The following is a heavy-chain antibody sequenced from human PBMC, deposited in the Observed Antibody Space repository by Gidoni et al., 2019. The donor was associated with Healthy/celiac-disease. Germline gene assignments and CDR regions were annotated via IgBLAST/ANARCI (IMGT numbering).Heavy chain of an antibody. D-gene: IGHD3-3*01. CDR1: GGSISSSSYY. CDR2: IYYSGST. Sequence: QLQLQESGPGLVKPSETLSLTCTVSGGSISSSSYYWGWIRQPPGKGLEWIGSIYYSGSTYYNPSLKSRVTISVDTSKNQFSLKLSSVTAADTAVYYCARDYDFWSGVKGFDPWGQGTLVTVSS. V-gene: IGHV4-39*07. J-gene: IGHJ5*02. CDR3: ARDYDFWSGVKGFDP.